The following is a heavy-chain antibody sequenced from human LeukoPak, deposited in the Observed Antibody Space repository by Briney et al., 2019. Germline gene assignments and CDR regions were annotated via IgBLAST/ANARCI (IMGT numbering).Heavy chain of an antibody. D-gene: IGHD3-9*01. Sequence: GGSLRLSCAASGFTFDDYGMSWVRQAPGKGLEWVSGINWNGGSTGYADSVKGRFTIPRDNAKNSLYLQMNSLRAEDTALYYCARAVLRYFDWLQAMDVWGKGTTVTVSS. J-gene: IGHJ6*03. CDR3: ARAVLRYFDWLQAMDV. CDR2: INWNGGST. CDR1: GFTFDDYG. V-gene: IGHV3-20*04.